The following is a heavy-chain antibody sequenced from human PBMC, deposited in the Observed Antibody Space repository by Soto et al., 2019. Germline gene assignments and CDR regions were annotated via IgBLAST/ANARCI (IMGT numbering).Heavy chain of an antibody. CDR2: ISGSGGST. Sequence: GGSLRLSCAASGFTFSSYAMSWVRQAPGKGLEWVSAISGSGGSTYYADSVKGRFTISRDNSKNTLYLQMNSLRAEDTAVCYCAKGKEYYDFWSGPDDFDIWGQGTMVTVSS. J-gene: IGHJ3*02. CDR1: GFTFSSYA. D-gene: IGHD3-3*01. CDR3: AKGKEYYDFWSGPDDFDI. V-gene: IGHV3-23*01.